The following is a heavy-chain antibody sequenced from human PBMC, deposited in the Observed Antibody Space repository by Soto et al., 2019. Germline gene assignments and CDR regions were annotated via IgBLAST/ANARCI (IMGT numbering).Heavy chain of an antibody. D-gene: IGHD6-13*01. CDR3: AGGQRVGYSSGWSKYGFDY. J-gene: IGHJ4*02. Sequence: GASVKVSCKASGYTFTRYGIGWVRQAPGQGLEWMGWISAYNGNTNYAQKLQGRVTMTTDTSTSTAYMELRSLRSDDTAVYYCAGGQRVGYSSGWSKYGFDYWGQGTLVTVSS. CDR2: ISAYNGNT. V-gene: IGHV1-18*01. CDR1: GYTFTRYG.